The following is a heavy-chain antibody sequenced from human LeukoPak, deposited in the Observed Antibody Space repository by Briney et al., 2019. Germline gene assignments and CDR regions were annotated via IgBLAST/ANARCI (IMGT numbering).Heavy chain of an antibody. CDR3: TRDPDYYGAPDV. CDR1: GFTFSNAW. CDR2: IKSKTDGGTT. V-gene: IGHV3-15*01. D-gene: IGHD3-10*01. J-gene: IGHJ6*02. Sequence: GGSLRLSCAASGFTFSNAWMSWVRQAPGNGLEWVGRIKSKTDGGTTDYAAPVKGRFTISRDDSKNTLYLQMNSLKTEDTAVYYCTRDPDYYGAPDVWGQGTAVTVSS.